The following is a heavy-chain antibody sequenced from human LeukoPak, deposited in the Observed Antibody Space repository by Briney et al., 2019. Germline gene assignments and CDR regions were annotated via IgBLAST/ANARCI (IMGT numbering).Heavy chain of an antibody. Sequence: LSGGSLRLSCAASGFTFSSYGMHWVRQAPGKGLEWVAVISYDGSNKYYADSVKGRFTISRDNSKNTLYLQMNSLRAEDTAVYYCAKDRLVRGVLKSFIDYWGQGTLVTVSS. D-gene: IGHD3-10*01. CDR2: ISYDGSNK. CDR3: AKDRLVRGVLKSFIDY. V-gene: IGHV3-30*18. J-gene: IGHJ4*02. CDR1: GFTFSSYG.